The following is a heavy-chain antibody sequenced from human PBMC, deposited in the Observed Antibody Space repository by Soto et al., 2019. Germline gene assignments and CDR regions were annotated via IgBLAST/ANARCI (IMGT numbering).Heavy chain of an antibody. CDR3: ARSYGDPTPLQH. D-gene: IGHD4-17*01. Sequence: NLGESLRLSCAAYGFTFSDYYMSWIRQAPGKGLEWVSYINNIGNTIYYGESVKGRFTISRDNAKNSVYLQMNSLRPEDTAVYYGARSYGDPTPLQHCGQSTLVTVSS. CDR2: INNIGNTI. CDR1: GFTFSDYY. V-gene: IGHV3-11*01. J-gene: IGHJ1*01.